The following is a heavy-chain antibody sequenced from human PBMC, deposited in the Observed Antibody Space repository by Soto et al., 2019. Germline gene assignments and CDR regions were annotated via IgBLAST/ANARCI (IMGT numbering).Heavy chain of an antibody. CDR3: AGEAVVVLAATSNFDY. J-gene: IGHJ4*02. CDR1: GGSITCGGYC. V-gene: IGHV4-31*03. CDR2: IYYSGST. Sequence: QVQLQESGPGLVNPSQTLSLTCSVSGGSITCGGYCWRWIRQHPGKYLEWIGYIYYSGSTDYNPSLKSRVTIAVDTYKTDLSLKLSSVTAAATAVYYWAGEAVVVLAATSNFDYWGQGTLVTVSS. D-gene: IGHD2-2*01.